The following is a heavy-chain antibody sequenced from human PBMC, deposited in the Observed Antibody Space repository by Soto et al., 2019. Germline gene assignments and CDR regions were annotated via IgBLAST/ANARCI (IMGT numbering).Heavy chain of an antibody. CDR3: TREQSSTPVTQ. CDR2: VYYSGST. D-gene: IGHD4-17*01. CDR1: GGSISNFY. Sequence: SETLSLTCTVSGGSISNFYWSWIRQPPGKGLEWIGCVYYSGSTNYNPSLKSRVTISIDTSKHQFSLKLTSVTAADTAVYYCTREQSSTPVTQWGPGTLVTVS. J-gene: IGHJ4*02. V-gene: IGHV4-59*01.